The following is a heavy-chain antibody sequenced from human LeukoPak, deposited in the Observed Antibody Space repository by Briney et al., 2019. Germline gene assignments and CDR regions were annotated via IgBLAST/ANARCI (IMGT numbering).Heavy chain of an antibody. Sequence: SGTLSLTCAVSGGSISSGGYSWSWIRQPPGKGLEWIGYIYHSGSTYYNPSLKSRVTISVDTSKNQFSLKLSSVTAADTAVYYCARGYYYGSGSYYNWGQGTLVTVSS. CDR2: IYHSGST. D-gene: IGHD3-10*01. CDR3: ARGYYYGSGSYYN. CDR1: GGSISSGGYS. J-gene: IGHJ4*02. V-gene: IGHV4-30-2*01.